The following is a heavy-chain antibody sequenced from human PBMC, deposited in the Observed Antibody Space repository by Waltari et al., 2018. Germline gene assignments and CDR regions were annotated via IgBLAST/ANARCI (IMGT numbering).Heavy chain of an antibody. CDR2: INHSGST. Sequence: QVQLQQWGAGLLKPSETLSLTCAVYGGSFSGYYWSWIRQPPGKGLEWIGEINHSGSTNYHPSLKSRVTISVDTSKNQFSLKLSSVTAADTAVYYCARGHLDIVVVPARPTYYFDYWGQGTLVTVSS. V-gene: IGHV4-34*01. D-gene: IGHD2-2*01. CDR3: ARGHLDIVVVPARPTYYFDY. CDR1: GGSFSGYY. J-gene: IGHJ4*02.